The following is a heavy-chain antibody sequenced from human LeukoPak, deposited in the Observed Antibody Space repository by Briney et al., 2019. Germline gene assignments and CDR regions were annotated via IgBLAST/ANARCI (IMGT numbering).Heavy chain of an antibody. CDR2: IYYSGST. D-gene: IGHD3-9*01. V-gene: IGHV4-39*07. CDR1: GGSISSSSYY. Sequence: SETLSLTCTVSGGSISSSSYYWGWIRQPPGKGLEWIGSIYYSGSTYYNPSLKSRVTISVDTSKNQFSLKLSSVTAADTAVYYCARDLLEAGYDILTGYGGHDAFDIWGQGTMVTVSS. CDR3: ARDLLEAGYDILTGYGGHDAFDI. J-gene: IGHJ3*02.